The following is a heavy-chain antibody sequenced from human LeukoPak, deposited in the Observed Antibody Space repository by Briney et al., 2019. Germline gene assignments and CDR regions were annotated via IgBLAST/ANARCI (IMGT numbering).Heavy chain of an antibody. D-gene: IGHD6-6*01. CDR3: ARTSIAARRANVFDI. Sequence: SETLSLTCGVSGGSISSGGYSWSWIRQPPGKGLEWIGYIYHGGSTSHNPSLKSRVTISVDRSKNQFSLKLSSVTAADTAVYYCARTSIAARRANVFDIWGQGTMVTVSS. V-gene: IGHV4-30-2*01. CDR2: IYHGGST. CDR1: GGSISSGGYS. J-gene: IGHJ3*02.